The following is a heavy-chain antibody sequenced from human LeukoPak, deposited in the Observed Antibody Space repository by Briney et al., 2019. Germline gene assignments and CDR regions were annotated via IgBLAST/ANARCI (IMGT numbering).Heavy chain of an antibody. J-gene: IGHJ2*01. CDR3: ARGRTTNLWFGELFRNWYFDL. D-gene: IGHD3-10*01. CDR1: GGSISSYY. Sequence: SETLSLTCTVSGGSISSYYWSWIRQPPGKGLEWIGHIYYSGSTNYNPSLKSRVTISVDTSKNQFSLKLSSVTAAGTAVYYCARGRTTNLWFGELFRNWYFDLWGRGTLVTVSS. CDR2: IYYSGST. V-gene: IGHV4-59*01.